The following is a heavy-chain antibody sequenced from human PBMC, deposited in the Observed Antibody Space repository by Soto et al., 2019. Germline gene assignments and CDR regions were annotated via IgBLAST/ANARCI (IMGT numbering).Heavy chain of an antibody. CDR2: IKQDGSEK. J-gene: IGHJ6*03. CDR1: GFTFSSYW. V-gene: IGHV3-7*01. D-gene: IGHD2-15*01. CDR3: ARVCCYESNFYYYMDV. Sequence: EVYLVESGGGLVQPGGSLRLSCAASGFTFSSYWMSWVRQAPGKGLEWVANIKQDGSEKYYVDPVKGRFTVSRDNAKNSQYLQMSCLRAEDTAVYYWARVCCYESNFYYYMDVWGKGTPVTVSS.